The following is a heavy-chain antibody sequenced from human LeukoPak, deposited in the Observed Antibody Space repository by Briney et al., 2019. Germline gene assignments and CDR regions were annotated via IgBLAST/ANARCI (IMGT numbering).Heavy chain of an antibody. CDR2: IDWDDDK. D-gene: IGHD4-11*01. J-gene: IGHJ4*02. CDR1: EFSLSTSGMC. Sequence: SGPTLVNPTQTLTLTCTFSEFSLSTSGMCVTWIRQPPGKALEWLARIDWDDDKYYSTSLKTRLTISKDTSKNQVVLTMTNMDPVDTATYYCARMRAYSNVYYFDYWGQGTLVTVSS. V-gene: IGHV2-70*11. CDR3: ARMRAYSNVYYFDY.